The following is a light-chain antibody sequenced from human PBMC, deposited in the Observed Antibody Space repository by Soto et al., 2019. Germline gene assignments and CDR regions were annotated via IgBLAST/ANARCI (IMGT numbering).Light chain of an antibody. J-gene: IGLJ2*01. CDR1: SSDVGGYNY. CDR3: SSYTSSSTVV. V-gene: IGLV2-14*01. CDR2: DVS. Sequence: QSALTQPASVSGSPGQSITISCTGTSSDVGGYNYVSWYQQHPGKAPKLMIYDVSNRPSGVSNRFSGSKSGNTASLTISGLLAEDEAHYYCSSYTSSSTVVFGGGTKLTVL.